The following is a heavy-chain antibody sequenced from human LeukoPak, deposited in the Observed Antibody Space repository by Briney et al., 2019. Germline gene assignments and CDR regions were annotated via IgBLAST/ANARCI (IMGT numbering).Heavy chain of an antibody. CDR1: GGSFSGYY. V-gene: IGHV4-34*01. D-gene: IGHD2-2*01. CDR2: INHSGNT. CDR3: ARSSSTSYTKYYFDY. J-gene: IGHJ4*02. Sequence: SETLSLTCAVYGGSFSGYYWSWIRQPPGKGLEWIGAINHSGNTNYNPSLKSPVTRSVDTSKNQFSLKLSSVTAADTAVYYCARSSSTSYTKYYFDYWGQGTLVTVSS.